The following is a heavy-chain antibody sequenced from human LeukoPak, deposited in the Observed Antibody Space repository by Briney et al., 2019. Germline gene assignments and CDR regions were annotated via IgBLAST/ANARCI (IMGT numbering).Heavy chain of an antibody. CDR1: GFTFSDYS. J-gene: IGHJ4*02. CDR3: AREVPGRIAADC. V-gene: IGHV3-48*01. CDR2: INSRSDAI. Sequence: GGSLRLSCAASGFTFSDYSMNWVRQAPGKGLEWISYINSRSDAIYYTDSVKGRFVSSRDNAQNSLFLQMNNLRVEDTAIYYCAREVPGRIAADCWGQGTLVTVSS. D-gene: IGHD2-15*01.